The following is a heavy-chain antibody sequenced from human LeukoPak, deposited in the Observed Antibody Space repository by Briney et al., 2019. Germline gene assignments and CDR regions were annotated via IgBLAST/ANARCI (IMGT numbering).Heavy chain of an antibody. V-gene: IGHV4-59*01. CDR1: GGSISSYY. CDR2: IYYSGST. J-gene: IGHJ5*02. CDR3: ARAEAWFDP. Sequence: TSETLSLTCTVSGGSISSYYWSWIRQPPGKGLEWIGYIYYSGSTNYNPSLKSRVIISVDTSKNQFSLKLSSVTAADTAVYYCARAEAWFDPWGQGTLVTVSS.